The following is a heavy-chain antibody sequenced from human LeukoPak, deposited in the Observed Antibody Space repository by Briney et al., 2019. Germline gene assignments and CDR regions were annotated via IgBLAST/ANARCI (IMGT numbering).Heavy chain of an antibody. J-gene: IGHJ4*02. Sequence: SGGSLRLSCAASGFTFSSYWMSWVRQAPGKGLEWVADINLDGSEKYYVDSVKGRFTISRDNAKNSLNLHMNSLRAEGTAVYYCAREGTRGLFDSWGQGTLVTVSS. CDR1: GFTFSSYW. CDR2: INLDGSEK. D-gene: IGHD1/OR15-1a*01. V-gene: IGHV3-7*01. CDR3: AREGTRGLFDS.